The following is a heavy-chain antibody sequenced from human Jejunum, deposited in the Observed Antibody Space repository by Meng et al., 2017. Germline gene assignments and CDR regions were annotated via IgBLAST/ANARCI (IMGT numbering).Heavy chain of an antibody. J-gene: IGHJ5*02. D-gene: IGHD3-10*01. V-gene: IGHV4-4*07. CDR1: GGSIRGFY. CDR2: IYNNGNT. Sequence: GSLRLSCTVSGGSIRGFYLTWIRQPAGKGLEWIGRIYNNGNTNYNPSLKSRVTMSIETSKNQVSLKLTSVTAADTAMYYCAGTPDFGSGAYYTLYWFARWGQGNLV. CDR3: AGTPDFGSGAYYTLYWFAR.